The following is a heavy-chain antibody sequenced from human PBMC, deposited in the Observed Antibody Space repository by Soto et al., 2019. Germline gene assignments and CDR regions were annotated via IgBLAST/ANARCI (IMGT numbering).Heavy chain of an antibody. CDR3: ARDLDIVVVPADPYYYGMDV. D-gene: IGHD2-2*03. J-gene: IGHJ6*01. CDR1: GFTFSSYG. Sequence: QVQLVESGGGVVQPGRSLRLSCAASGFTFSSYGMHWVRQAPGKGLEWVAVIWYDGSNKYYADSVKGRFTISRDNSKNTLYLQMNSLRAEDTAVYYCARDLDIVVVPADPYYYGMDVW. V-gene: IGHV3-33*01. CDR2: IWYDGSNK.